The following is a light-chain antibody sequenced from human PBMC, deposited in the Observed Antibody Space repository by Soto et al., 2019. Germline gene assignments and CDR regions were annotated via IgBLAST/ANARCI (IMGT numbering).Light chain of an antibody. CDR3: QQRSNWPPD. J-gene: IGKJ5*01. Sequence: EVVLTQSPDTLSLSPGERATLSCRASQNFGSTYLAWYQQKPGQAPRLLIYDASNRATGIPARFSGSGSGTDFTLTISSLEPEDFAVYYCQQRSNWPPDFGQGTRLEIK. CDR2: DAS. V-gene: IGKV3-11*01. CDR1: QNFGSTY.